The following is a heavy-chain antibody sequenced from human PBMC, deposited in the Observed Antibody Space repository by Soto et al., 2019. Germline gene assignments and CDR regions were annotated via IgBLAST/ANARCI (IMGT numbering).Heavy chain of an antibody. CDR3: ARHQQLDYYYYGMDV. CDR2: IYYSGST. V-gene: IGHV4-59*08. J-gene: IGHJ6*02. CDR1: GGSISSYY. D-gene: IGHD6-13*01. Sequence: QVQLQESGPGLVKPSETLSLTCTVSGGSISSYYWSWIRQPPGKGLEWIGYIYYSGSTNYNPSLKSRVTISVDTSKNQFSLKPSSVTAADTAVYYCARHQQLDYYYYGMDVWGQGTTVTVSS.